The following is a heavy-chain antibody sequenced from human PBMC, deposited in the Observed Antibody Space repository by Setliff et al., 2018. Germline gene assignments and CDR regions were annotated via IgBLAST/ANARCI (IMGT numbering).Heavy chain of an antibody. CDR1: GYTFSSSG. CDR3: ARGPDLTAVGATYSYGMDV. D-gene: IGHD6-19*01. V-gene: IGHV1-18*01. J-gene: IGHJ6*02. Sequence: ASVKVSCKASGYTFSSSGITWVRQAPGQGLEWMGWISAYNGNTYYAQKFQGRVAITTDTSTSTAYMELRSLRSDDTAVYYCARGPDLTAVGATYSYGMDVWGQGATVTVSS. CDR2: ISAYNGNT.